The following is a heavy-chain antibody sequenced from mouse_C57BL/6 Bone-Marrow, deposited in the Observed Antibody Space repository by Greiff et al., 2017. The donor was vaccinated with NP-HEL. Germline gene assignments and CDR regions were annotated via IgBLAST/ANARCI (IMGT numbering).Heavy chain of an antibody. V-gene: IGHV5-6*01. Sequence: EVQLVESGGDLVKPGGSLKLSCAASGFTFSSYGMSWVRQTPDKRLEWVATISSGGSYTYYPDSVKGRFTISRANAKNTLSLQMSSLQSKNTAVYYCARHFYYGSTWFAYWGQGTLVTVSA. CDR1: GFTFSSYG. CDR3: ARHFYYGSTWFAY. D-gene: IGHD1-1*01. CDR2: ISSGGSYT. J-gene: IGHJ3*01.